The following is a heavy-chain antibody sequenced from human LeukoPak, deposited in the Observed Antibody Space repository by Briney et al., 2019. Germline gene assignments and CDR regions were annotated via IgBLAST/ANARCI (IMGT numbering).Heavy chain of an antibody. J-gene: IGHJ4*02. D-gene: IGHD6-19*01. CDR1: GFTFSSYS. CDR2: ISSSSSYI. Sequence: GGSLRLSCAASGFTFSSYSMNWVRQAPGKGLEWVSSISSSSSYIYYADSVKGRFTISRDNAKNSLYLQMNSLRAEDTAVYYCARDLQGTPSSGWSYYFDYWGQGTLVTVSS. V-gene: IGHV3-21*01. CDR3: ARDLQGTPSSGWSYYFDY.